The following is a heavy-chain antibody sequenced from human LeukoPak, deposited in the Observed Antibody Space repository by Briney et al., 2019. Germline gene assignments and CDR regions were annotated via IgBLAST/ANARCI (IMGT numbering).Heavy chain of an antibody. V-gene: IGHV3-21*01. Sequence: GGSLRLSCAASGFTFSSYSMNWVRQAPGKGLELVSSISSSSSYIYYADSVKGRFTISRDNAKNSLYLQMNSLRAEDTAVYYCARDLQVVAAAGRLVDYWGQGTLVTVSS. J-gene: IGHJ4*02. CDR2: ISSSSSYI. D-gene: IGHD6-13*01. CDR1: GFTFSSYS. CDR3: ARDLQVVAAAGRLVDY.